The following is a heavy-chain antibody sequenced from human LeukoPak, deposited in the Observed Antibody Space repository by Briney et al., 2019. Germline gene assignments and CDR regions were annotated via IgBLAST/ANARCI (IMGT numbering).Heavy chain of an antibody. Sequence: PGGSLRLSCAASGFTFDDYGMHWVWLIPGKGLEWVSGLSWNSGSIGYADSVKGRFTISRDNAKNSLYLQMDSLRIEDTALYYCVKARRGTTTSYFDYWGQGALVTVSS. CDR3: VKARRGTTTSYFDY. V-gene: IGHV3-9*01. CDR2: LSWNSGSI. D-gene: IGHD2/OR15-2a*01. CDR1: GFTFDDYG. J-gene: IGHJ4*02.